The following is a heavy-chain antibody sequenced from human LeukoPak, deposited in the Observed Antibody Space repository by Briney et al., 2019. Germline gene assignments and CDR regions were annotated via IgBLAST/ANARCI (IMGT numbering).Heavy chain of an antibody. J-gene: IGHJ4*02. V-gene: IGHV3-23*01. CDR2: ISGSGNST. Sequence: AGGSLRLSFAASGFTFTIYAMTWVRQAPGKGLEWVSAISGSGNSTYYADSVKGRFTISRDNSKDTLYLRMNNLRAEDTAVYYCAKDRGYWGQGTLVTVSS. CDR3: AKDRGY. CDR1: GFTFTIYA.